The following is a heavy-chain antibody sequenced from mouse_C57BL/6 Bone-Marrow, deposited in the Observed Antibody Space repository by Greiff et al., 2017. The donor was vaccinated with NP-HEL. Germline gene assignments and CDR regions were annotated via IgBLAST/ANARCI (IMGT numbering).Heavy chain of an antibody. D-gene: IGHD4-1*01. V-gene: IGHV1-39*01. CDR2: ITPNYGTT. Sequence: EVQLQQSGPELVKPGASVKISCKASGYSFTDYNMNWVKQSNGKSLEWIGVITPNYGTTSYNQKFKGKATLTVDQSSSTAYMQRNSLTSEDSAVYYCASSSNWDVAMDYWGQGTSVTVSS. J-gene: IGHJ4*01. CDR1: GYSFTDYN. CDR3: ASSSNWDVAMDY.